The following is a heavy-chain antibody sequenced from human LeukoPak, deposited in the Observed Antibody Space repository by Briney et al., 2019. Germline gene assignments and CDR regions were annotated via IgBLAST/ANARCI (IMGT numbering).Heavy chain of an antibody. CDR3: ARDYRQKYSSSWNQFDY. CDR1: GYTFTSYY. J-gene: IGHJ4*02. CDR2: INPNSGGT. D-gene: IGHD6-13*01. V-gene: IGHV1-2*02. Sequence: GASVKVSCKASGYTFTSYYMHWVRQAPGQGVEWMGWINPNSGGTNYAQKFQGRVTMTRDISISTAYMKLSMLISDHTAVYYSARDYRQKYSSSWNQFDYWGQGTLVTVSS.